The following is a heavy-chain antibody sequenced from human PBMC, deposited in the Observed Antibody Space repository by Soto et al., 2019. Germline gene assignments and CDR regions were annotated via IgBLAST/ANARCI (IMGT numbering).Heavy chain of an antibody. CDR2: IKSKTDGGTT. CDR3: TTDKIIMIVVVTYYYGMDV. D-gene: IGHD3-22*01. J-gene: IGHJ6*01. CDR1: GFTFSNAW. Sequence: EVQLVESGGGLVKPGGSLRLSCAASGFTFSNAWMTWVRQAPGKGREWVGRIKSKTDGGTTDYAAPVKGRFTISRDDSKNTLYLHMNSLRNEETAVYYCTTDKIIMIVVVTYYYGMDVWGQGTTVTVSS. V-gene: IGHV3-15*07.